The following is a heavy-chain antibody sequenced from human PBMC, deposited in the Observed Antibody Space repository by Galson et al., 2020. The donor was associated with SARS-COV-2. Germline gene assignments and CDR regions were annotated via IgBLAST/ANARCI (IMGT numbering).Heavy chain of an antibody. CDR3: ARGADYGEVDY. J-gene: IGHJ4*02. D-gene: IGHD4-17*01. Sequence: SEPLSLTCTVSGGSISSGSYYWSWIRPPDGKGLEWIGRIYTSGSTNYNPSLKSRVTILVDTSKNQFSLKLSSVTAADTAVYYCARGADYGEVDYGGQGTLVTVSS. V-gene: IGHV4-61*02. CDR2: IYTSGST. CDR1: GGSISSGSYY.